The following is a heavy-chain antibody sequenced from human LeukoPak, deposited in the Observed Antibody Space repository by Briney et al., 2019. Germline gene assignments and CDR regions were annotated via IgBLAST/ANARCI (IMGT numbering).Heavy chain of an antibody. CDR3: ARGSPSALTDYGMDV. J-gene: IGHJ6*04. D-gene: IGHD4/OR15-4a*01. Sequence: ASVEVSCKASGGTFSSYAISWVRQAPGQGLEWMGGIIPIFGTANYAQKFQGRVTITADESTSTAYMELSSLRSEDTAVYYCARGSPSALTDYGMDVWGKGTTVTVSS. CDR2: IIPIFGTA. V-gene: IGHV1-69*13. CDR1: GGTFSSYA.